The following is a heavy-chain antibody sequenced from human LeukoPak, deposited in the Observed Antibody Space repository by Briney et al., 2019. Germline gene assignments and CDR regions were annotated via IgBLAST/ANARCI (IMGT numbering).Heavy chain of an antibody. D-gene: IGHD2-21*02. V-gene: IGHV4-34*01. J-gene: IGHJ4*02. CDR3: ARQDLAYCGGDCYTYDSDDY. CDR1: GGSFSGYY. CDR2: INHSGST. Sequence: PSETLSLTCAVYGGSFSGYYWSWIRQPPGKGLEWIGEINHSGSTNYNPSLKSRVTISVDTSKNQFSLKLSSVTAADTAVYYCARQDLAYCGGDCYTYDSDDYWGQGTLVTVSS.